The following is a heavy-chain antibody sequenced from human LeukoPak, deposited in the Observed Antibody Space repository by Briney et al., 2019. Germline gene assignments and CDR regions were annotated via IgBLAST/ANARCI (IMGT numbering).Heavy chain of an antibody. V-gene: IGHV4-59*10. J-gene: IGHJ6*03. CDR1: GGSFSGYY. CDR2: IYTSGST. Sequence: SETLSLTCAVYGGSFSGYYWSWIRQPAGKGLEWIGRIYTSGSTNYNPSLKSRVTMSVDTSKNQFSLKLSSVTAADTAVYYCARGVFSYGSGSYFNYYYYMDVWGKGTTVTISS. CDR3: ARGVFSYGSGSYFNYYYYMDV. D-gene: IGHD3-10*01.